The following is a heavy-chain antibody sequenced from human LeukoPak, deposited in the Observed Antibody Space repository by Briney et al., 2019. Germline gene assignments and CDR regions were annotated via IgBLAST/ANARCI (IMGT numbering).Heavy chain of an antibody. D-gene: IGHD3-9*01. Sequence: PSKTLSLTCTVSNYSITSGYYWGWIRQPPGKGLEWIGSIYHSGTTYYNPSLKSRVTISVDTSKNQFSLNLSSVTAADTAVYYCARVSRGYDILYWGQGTLVTVSS. V-gene: IGHV4-38-2*02. CDR1: NYSITSGYY. J-gene: IGHJ4*02. CDR2: IYHSGTT. CDR3: ARVSRGYDILY.